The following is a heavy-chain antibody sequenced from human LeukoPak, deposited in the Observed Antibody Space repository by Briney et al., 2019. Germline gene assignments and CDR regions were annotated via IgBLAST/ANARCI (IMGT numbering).Heavy chain of an antibody. CDR3: SKAPDY. Sequence: GGSLRLSCAVSGFAFSSYAMSWVRQAPGKGLEWVSAISGTGDSTYSADSVKGRFTISRDNSKNTLYLQMNSLRVEDTAVYYCSKAPDYWGQRTLVTVSS. J-gene: IGHJ4*02. CDR1: GFAFSSYA. V-gene: IGHV3-23*01. CDR2: ISGTGDST.